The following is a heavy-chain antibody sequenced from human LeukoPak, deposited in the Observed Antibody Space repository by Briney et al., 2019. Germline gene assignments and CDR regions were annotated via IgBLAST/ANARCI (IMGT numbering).Heavy chain of an antibody. D-gene: IGHD5-12*01. CDR1: GFTFSSYA. J-gene: IGHJ4*02. CDR2: ISDNGGST. CDR3: ARGAYSGYDLVY. V-gene: IGHV3-23*01. Sequence: GGSLRLSCAASGFTFSSYAMSWVRQAPGKGLEWVSAISDNGGSTYYGDSVKGRFTISRDSSKNTLYLQMSSLRAEDTAVYYCARGAYSGYDLVYWGQGTLVTVSS.